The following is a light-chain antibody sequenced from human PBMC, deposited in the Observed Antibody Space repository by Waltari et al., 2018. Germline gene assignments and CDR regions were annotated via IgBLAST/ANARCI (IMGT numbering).Light chain of an antibody. J-gene: IGLJ2*01. V-gene: IGLV2-11*01. CDR1: SSDVGSYKY. CDR2: DVS. CDR3: TSYAGAYTV. Sequence: QSALPQPRSVSGSPGQSVTIPCTGTSSDVGSYKYVTWYQQHPGKAPKLIIYDVSQRRSGVPDRFSCSKSGNTASLTISGLEADDEADYFCTSYAGAYTVFGGGTKLTVL.